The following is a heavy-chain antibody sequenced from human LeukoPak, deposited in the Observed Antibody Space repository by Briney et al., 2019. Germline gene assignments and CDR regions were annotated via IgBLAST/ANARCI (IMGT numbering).Heavy chain of an antibody. CDR3: ARTPTIFGVVLLYYFDY. V-gene: IGHV4-34*01. CDR1: GGSFSGYY. D-gene: IGHD3-3*01. Sequence: SETLSLTCAVYGGSFSGYYWSWIRQPPGKGLEWIGEINHSGSTNYNPSLKSRVTISVDTSKNQFSPKLSSVTAADTAVYYCARTPTIFGVVLLYYFDYWGQGTLVTVSS. J-gene: IGHJ4*02. CDR2: INHSGST.